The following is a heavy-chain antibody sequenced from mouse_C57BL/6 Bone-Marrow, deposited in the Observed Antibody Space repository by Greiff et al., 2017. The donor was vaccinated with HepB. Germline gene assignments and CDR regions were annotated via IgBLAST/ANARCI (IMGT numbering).Heavy chain of an antibody. V-gene: IGHV4-1*01. D-gene: IGHD1-1*01. CDR2: INPDSSTI. CDR3: ASQIYYYGSSPFAY. CDR1: GIDFSRYW. J-gene: IGHJ3*01. Sequence: DVQLQESGGGLVQPGGSLKLSCAASGIDFSRYWMSWVRRAPGKGLEWIGEINPDSSTINYAPSLKDKFIISRDNAKNTLYLQMSKVRSEDTALYYCASQIYYYGSSPFAYWGQGTLVTVSA.